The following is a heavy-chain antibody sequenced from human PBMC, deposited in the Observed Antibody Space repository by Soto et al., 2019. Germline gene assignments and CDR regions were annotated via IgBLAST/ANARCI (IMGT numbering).Heavy chain of an antibody. CDR1: GFTFSSYS. V-gene: IGHV3-21*01. J-gene: IGHJ5*02. D-gene: IGHD6-13*01. CDR2: ISSSSSYI. CDR3: ARVAAAGTGWFDP. Sequence: EVQLVESGGGLVKPGGSLRLSCAASGFTFSSYSMNWVRQAPGKGLEWVSSISSSSSYIYYADSVKGRFTISRDNXKNSLYMQMNSLRAADTAVYYCARVAAAGTGWFDPWGQGTLVTVSS.